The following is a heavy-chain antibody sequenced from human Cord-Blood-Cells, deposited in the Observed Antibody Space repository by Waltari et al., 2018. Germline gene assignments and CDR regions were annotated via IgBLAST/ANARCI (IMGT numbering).Heavy chain of an antibody. J-gene: IGHJ2*01. Sequence: QVQLVQSGAEVKKPGSSVKVSCKASGGTFSSYAISWVRQDTGQGLEWMGGIIPIFCTANYAQKFQGRVTITADESTSTAYMELSSLRSEDTAVYYCARYRFGVVWYFDLWGRGTLVTVSS. CDR2: IIPIFCTA. D-gene: IGHD3-3*01. CDR3: ARYRFGVVWYFDL. CDR1: GGTFSSYA. V-gene: IGHV1-69*01.